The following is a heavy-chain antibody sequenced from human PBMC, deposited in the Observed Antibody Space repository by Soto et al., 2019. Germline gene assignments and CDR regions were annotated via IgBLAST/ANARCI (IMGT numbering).Heavy chain of an antibody. CDR3: ARDRGCSAQSCEGMDV. CDR2: INAGNGNT. Sequence: GASVKVSCKASGYTFTSYAMHWVRQAPGQRLEWMGWINAGNGNTKYSQKFQGRVTITRDTSASTAYMELSSLRSEDTAVYYCARDRGCSAQSCEGMDVWGQGTTVTVSS. J-gene: IGHJ6*02. CDR1: GYTFTSYA. D-gene: IGHD2-15*01. V-gene: IGHV1-3*01.